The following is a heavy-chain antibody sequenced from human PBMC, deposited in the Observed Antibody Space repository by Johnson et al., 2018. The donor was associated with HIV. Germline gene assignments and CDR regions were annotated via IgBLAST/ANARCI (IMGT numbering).Heavy chain of an antibody. D-gene: IGHD6-19*01. CDR2: IRSKANSYAT. CDR3: TSGKSWLAVDAFDV. CDR1: GFTFSGSA. V-gene: IGHV3-73*02. Sequence: VQLVESGGGLVQPGGSLKLSCAASGFTFSGSAMHWVRQASGKGLEWVGRIRSKANSYATAYAASVKGRFTIPRDDSKNTAYLQMNSLKTEDTAVYYCTSGKSWLAVDAFDVWGQGTMVTVSS. J-gene: IGHJ3*01.